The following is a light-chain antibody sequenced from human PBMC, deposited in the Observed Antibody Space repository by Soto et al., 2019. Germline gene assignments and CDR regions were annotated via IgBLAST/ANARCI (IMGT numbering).Light chain of an antibody. CDR1: QSLNYY. CDR2: DTS. Sequence: EIVLTQSPATLSLSPGERVTLSCRASQSLNYYLVWYQQKPGQAPRLLISDTSNRAAGIPARFSGSGSGTDFTLTISSLEPEDSAVYYCQHRTNWPPSRSFGGGTKVEIK. V-gene: IGKV3-11*01. J-gene: IGKJ4*01. CDR3: QHRTNWPPSRS.